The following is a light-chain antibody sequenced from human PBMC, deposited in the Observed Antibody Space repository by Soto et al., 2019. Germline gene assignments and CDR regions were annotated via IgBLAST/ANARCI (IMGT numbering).Light chain of an antibody. J-gene: IGKJ4*01. V-gene: IGKV1-9*01. CDR2: AAS. CDR1: QGISSY. Sequence: PLTHSPSSRSASVGDRVTITCRARQGISSYLAWYQQKPGKAPKLMIYAASTLQSGVPSRFSGSESGTEFTLTISSLQPEDFATYYCQQLNSYLITFGGGTKVEIK. CDR3: QQLNSYLIT.